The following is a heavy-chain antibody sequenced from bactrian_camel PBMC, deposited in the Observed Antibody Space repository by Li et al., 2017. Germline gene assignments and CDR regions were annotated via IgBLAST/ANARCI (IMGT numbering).Heavy chain of an antibody. CDR3: AADIMIRGRGAC. CDR1: GAIYCRYD. V-gene: IGHV3S55*01. CDR2: MLARNA. J-gene: IGHJ4*01. D-gene: IGHD1*01. Sequence: VQLVESGGGSVEAGGSLRLSCAASGAIYCRYDMSWYRQAPGKEREGVAVMLARNAYYHDSVKGRFTVSRDMTKKTMWLRMNNLKAEDTALYICAADIMIRGRGACGGQGTQVTVS.